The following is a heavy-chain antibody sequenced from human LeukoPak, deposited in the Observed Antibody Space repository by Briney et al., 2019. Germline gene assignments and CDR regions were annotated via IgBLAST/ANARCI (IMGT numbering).Heavy chain of an antibody. D-gene: IGHD6-19*01. Sequence: GESLKIPCKGSGYSFTSYWIGWVRQMPGKGLEWMGIIYPGDSDTRYSPSFQGQVTISADKSISTAYLQWSSLKASDTAMYYCARPSSGWYQGYYFDYWGQGTQVTVSS. CDR1: GYSFTSYW. J-gene: IGHJ4*02. CDR3: ARPSSGWYQGYYFDY. V-gene: IGHV5-51*01. CDR2: IYPGDSDT.